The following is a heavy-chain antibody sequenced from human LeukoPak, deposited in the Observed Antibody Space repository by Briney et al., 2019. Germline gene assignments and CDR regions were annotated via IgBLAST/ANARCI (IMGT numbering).Heavy chain of an antibody. J-gene: IGHJ4*02. Sequence: PGGSLRLSCAASGLTLSNYWMHWVRQVPGEGLVWVSRINSDGSIINYADSVKGRFTISRDNSKNTLYLQMNSLRAEDTAVYYCAKRIAAAGPYFDSWGQGTLVTVSS. CDR2: INSDGSII. CDR1: GLTLSNYW. D-gene: IGHD6-13*01. V-gene: IGHV3-74*01. CDR3: AKRIAAAGPYFDS.